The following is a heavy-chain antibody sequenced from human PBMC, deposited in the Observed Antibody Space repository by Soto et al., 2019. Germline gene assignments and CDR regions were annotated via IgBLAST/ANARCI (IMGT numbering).Heavy chain of an antibody. D-gene: IGHD2-21*01. J-gene: IGHJ4*02. CDR2: INADGSET. Sequence: VGSLRLSCAASGFTFSSNWMHWVRRVPGRGLVWVSRINADGSETNYEDSVEGRFTISRDNPKNTLYLQMNSLRAEDTAVYYCARDGEGFWGQGTLVTVSS. V-gene: IGHV3-74*01. CDR1: GFTFSSNW. CDR3: ARDGEGF.